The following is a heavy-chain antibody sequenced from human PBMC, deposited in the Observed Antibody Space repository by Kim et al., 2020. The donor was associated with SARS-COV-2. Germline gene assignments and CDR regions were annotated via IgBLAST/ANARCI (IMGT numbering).Heavy chain of an antibody. V-gene: IGHV3-7*01. CDR3: GRDYSD. J-gene: IGHJ4*02. CDR2: IKEDGSEK. Sequence: GGSLRLYCAASGFTFSSYWMSWVRQAPGKGLEWVANIKEDGSEKYYVDSVKGRFTISRDNAKNSLFLQMNSLRAEDAAVYYCGRDYSDWGQGTLVTVSS. CDR1: GFTFSSYW. D-gene: IGHD6-13*01.